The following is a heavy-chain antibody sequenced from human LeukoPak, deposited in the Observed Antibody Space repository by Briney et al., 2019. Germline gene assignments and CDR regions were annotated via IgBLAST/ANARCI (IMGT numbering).Heavy chain of an antibody. Sequence: ASVKVSCKASGYTFTSYAMHWVRQAPGQRLEWMGWINAGNGNTKYSQKFQGRVTITRDTSASTAYMELSSLRSEDTAVYYCARDQNGYAPFDPWGQGTLVTVSS. CDR3: ARDQNGYAPFDP. V-gene: IGHV1-3*01. CDR1: GYTFTSYA. J-gene: IGHJ5*02. D-gene: IGHD2-2*01. CDR2: INAGNGNT.